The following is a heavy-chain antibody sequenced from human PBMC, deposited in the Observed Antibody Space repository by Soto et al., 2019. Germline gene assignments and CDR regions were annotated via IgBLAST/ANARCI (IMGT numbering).Heavy chain of an antibody. CDR1: GFTFSYYA. CDR2: ISGSGSST. D-gene: IGHD2-15*01. CDR3: AKEMCSGGSCYSSYGMDV. Sequence: GGSLRLSCAASGFTFSYYAMSWVRPAPGKGLEWVSTISGSGSSTYHADSVRGRFSISRDNSKNTVYLQMNSLRAEDTAVYYCAKEMCSGGSCYSSYGMDVWGQGTTVTVSS. J-gene: IGHJ6*02. V-gene: IGHV3-23*01.